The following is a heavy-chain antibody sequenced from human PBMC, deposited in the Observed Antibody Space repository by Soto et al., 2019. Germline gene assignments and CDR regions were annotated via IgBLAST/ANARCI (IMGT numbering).Heavy chain of an antibody. D-gene: IGHD1-26*01. V-gene: IGHV3-9*01. J-gene: IGHJ4*02. CDR2: ISWNSASM. Sequence: GGSLRLSCAASGFTFDDYAMHWVRQAPGKGLEWVSGISWNSASMDYADSVKDRFSISRDNAENSLYLQMNILKIEDTAFYYRARSFSDSYYDLDFWGQGTLVTVSS. CDR1: GFTFDDYA. CDR3: ARSFSDSYYDLDF.